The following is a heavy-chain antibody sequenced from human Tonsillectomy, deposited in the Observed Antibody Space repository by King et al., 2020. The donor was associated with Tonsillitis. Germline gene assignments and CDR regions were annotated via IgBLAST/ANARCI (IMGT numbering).Heavy chain of an antibody. D-gene: IGHD3-3*01. CDR3: ARGLRFLEWSKHDYYGMDV. CDR1: GYSFTTYW. CDR2: IYPGDSDT. Sequence: QLVQSGAEVKKPGESLRISCTGSGYSFTTYWIGWVRQMPGKGLEWMGIIYPGDSDTRYSPSFQGQVTISADKSISTAYLQWSSLKASDTAMYYCARGLRFLEWSKHDYYGMDVWVPGTTVTVSS. V-gene: IGHV5-51*01. J-gene: IGHJ6*02.